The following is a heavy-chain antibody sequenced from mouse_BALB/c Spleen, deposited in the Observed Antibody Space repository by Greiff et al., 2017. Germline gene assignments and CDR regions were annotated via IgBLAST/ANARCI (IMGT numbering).Heavy chain of an antibody. Sequence: VKLMESGAELVRPGTSVKVSCKASGYAFTNYLIEWVKQRPGQGLEWIGVINPGSGGTNYNEKFKGKATLTADKSSSTAYMQLSSLTSDDSAVYFCARRYGNPYYYAMDYWGQGTSVTVSS. CDR1: GYAFTNYL. CDR2: INPGSGGT. J-gene: IGHJ4*01. V-gene: IGHV1-54*01. CDR3: ARRYGNPYYYAMDY. D-gene: IGHD2-10*02.